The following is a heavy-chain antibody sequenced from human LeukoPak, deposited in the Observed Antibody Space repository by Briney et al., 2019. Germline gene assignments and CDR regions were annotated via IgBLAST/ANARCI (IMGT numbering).Heavy chain of an antibody. J-gene: IGHJ4*02. CDR1: GFTFSSYA. V-gene: IGHV3-23*01. D-gene: IGHD6-19*01. CDR3: AKTTSGYSSGRYPGWPVDY. CDR2: ISGSGGGT. Sequence: GGSLRLSCAASGFTFSSYAVSWVRQAPGKGLEWVSAISGSGGGTYYADSVKGRFTISRDNSKNTLYLQMNSLSTEDTAVYYCAKTTSGYSSGRYPGWPVDYWGQGTLVTVSS.